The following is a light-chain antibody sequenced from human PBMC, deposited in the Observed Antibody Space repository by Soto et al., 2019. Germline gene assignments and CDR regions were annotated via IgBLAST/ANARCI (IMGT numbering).Light chain of an antibody. V-gene: IGKV3-20*01. CDR2: GAS. J-gene: IGKJ4*01. CDR1: QSVSSSY. CDR3: QQYDSSPLA. Sequence: EIVLTQSPGTLSLSPGERATLSCRASQSVSSSYLAWYQQKPGQAPRLLIYGASSRATGIPDRFSGSWSGTDFTLTISRLEPEDFAVYYCQQYDSSPLAFGGGTKVDIK.